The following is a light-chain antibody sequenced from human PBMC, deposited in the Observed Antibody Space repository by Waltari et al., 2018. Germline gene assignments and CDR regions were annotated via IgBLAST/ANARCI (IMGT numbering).Light chain of an antibody. CDR1: SSNIGSNF. CDR2: RNN. V-gene: IGLV1-47*01. J-gene: IGLJ3*02. Sequence: QSVLTQPPSASGTPGQRVTISCSGSSSNIGSNFVYWYQQPPGTAPKLLIYRNNPRPSGVPDRSSGSKSGTSASMAISGLRSEDEADYYCAPWDDSLSGPGVFGGGTKLTVL. CDR3: APWDDSLSGPGV.